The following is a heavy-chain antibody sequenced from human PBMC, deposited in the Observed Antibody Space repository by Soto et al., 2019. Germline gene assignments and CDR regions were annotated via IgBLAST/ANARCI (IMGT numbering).Heavy chain of an antibody. CDR3: ARSNTGSYYEAFDI. CDR2: SYHSGGT. D-gene: IGHD1-26*01. Sequence: PSETLSLTCAVSGGSISSSNWWSWVRQPPGKGLEWIGESYHSGGTNYNPSLTRRVTISVDKSKDQFSLKLSSVTAADTAVYSCARSNTGSYYEAFDIWGHGTMDTVSS. J-gene: IGHJ3*02. CDR1: GGSISSSNW. V-gene: IGHV4-4*02.